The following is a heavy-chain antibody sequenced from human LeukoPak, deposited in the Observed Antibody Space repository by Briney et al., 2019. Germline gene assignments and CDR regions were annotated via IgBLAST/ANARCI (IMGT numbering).Heavy chain of an antibody. CDR3: ARGGELLRSSWFDP. CDR2: INPNSGGT. CDR1: GYTFTGYY. V-gene: IGHV1-2*02. D-gene: IGHD1-26*01. J-gene: IGHJ5*02. Sequence: ASVKVSCKASGYTFTGYYMYWVRQAPGQGLEWMGWINPNSGGTNYAQKFQGRVTMTRDTSISTAYMELSRLRSDDTAVYYCARGGELLRSSWFDPWGQGTLVTVSS.